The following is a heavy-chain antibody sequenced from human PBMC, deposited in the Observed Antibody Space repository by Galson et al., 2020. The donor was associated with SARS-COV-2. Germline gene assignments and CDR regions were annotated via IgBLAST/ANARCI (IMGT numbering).Heavy chain of an antibody. CDR3: ARGFRGAYYYYMDV. D-gene: IGHD3-16*01. Sequence: GGSLRLSCAASGFTFSSYAMHWVRQAPGKGLEYVSAISSNGGSTYYANSVKGRFTISRDNSKNTLYLQMGSLRAEDMAVYYCARGFRGAYYYYMDVWGKGTTVTISS. J-gene: IGHJ6*03. V-gene: IGHV3-64*01. CDR1: GFTFSSYA. CDR2: ISSNGGST.